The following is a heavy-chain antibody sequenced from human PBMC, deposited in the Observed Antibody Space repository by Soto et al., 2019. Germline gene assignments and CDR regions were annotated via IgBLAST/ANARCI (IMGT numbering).Heavy chain of an antibody. D-gene: IGHD3-3*01. V-gene: IGHV1-18*01. CDR2: ISAYNGNT. CDR1: GYTFTSYA. CDR3: ARDPGPYDFWSGPEVYGMDV. Sequence: GVSVKVSCKASGYTFTSYAISWVRQAPGQGLEWMGWISAYNGNTNYAQKLQGRVTMTTDTSTSTAYMELRSLRSDDTAVYYCARDPGPYDFWSGPEVYGMDVWGQGTTVTVSS. J-gene: IGHJ6*02.